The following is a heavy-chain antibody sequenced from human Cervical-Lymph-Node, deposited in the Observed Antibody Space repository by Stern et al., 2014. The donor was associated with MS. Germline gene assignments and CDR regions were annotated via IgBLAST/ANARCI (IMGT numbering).Heavy chain of an antibody. V-gene: IGHV1-18*01. Sequence: QVQLVQSGAEVKKPGASVKVSCKASGYTFTSYGISWVRQAPGQGLEWMGWISAYNGNTNYAQKLQGRVTMTTDTSTSTAYMELRSLRSDDTAVYYCARAPTIVVVTASYYYYGMDVWGQGTTVTVSS. J-gene: IGHJ6*02. CDR2: ISAYNGNT. D-gene: IGHD2-21*02. CDR3: ARAPTIVVVTASYYYYGMDV. CDR1: GYTFTSYG.